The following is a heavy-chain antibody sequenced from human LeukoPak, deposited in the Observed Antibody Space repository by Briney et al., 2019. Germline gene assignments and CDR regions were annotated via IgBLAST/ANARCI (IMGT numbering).Heavy chain of an antibody. D-gene: IGHD2-15*01. CDR3: ARGGYTTWFDT. J-gene: IGHJ5*02. CDR2: TRSNGGDT. Sequence: QTGGSQRLSCAASGFTFSSYSMTWVRQAPGKGLEWVSTTRSNGGDTFYTDSVKGRFTISRDNSKNTLYLEMNSLRAEDTAVYYCARGGYTTWFDTWGQGTLVTVSS. CDR1: GFTFSSYS. V-gene: IGHV3-23*01.